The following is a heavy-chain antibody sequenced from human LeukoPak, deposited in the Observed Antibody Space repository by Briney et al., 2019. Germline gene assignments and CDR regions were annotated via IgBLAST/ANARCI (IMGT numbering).Heavy chain of an antibody. CDR1: GFTFDDYA. V-gene: IGHV3-9*01. Sequence: PGRSLRLSCAASGFTFDDYAMHWVRQAPGKGLEWVSGISWNSGSIGYADSVKGRFTISRDNAKNSLYLQMNSLRAEDTAVYYCARVGWGYSYGTATDYWGQGTLVTVSS. J-gene: IGHJ4*02. CDR3: ARVGWGYSYGTATDY. CDR2: ISWNSGSI. D-gene: IGHD5-18*01.